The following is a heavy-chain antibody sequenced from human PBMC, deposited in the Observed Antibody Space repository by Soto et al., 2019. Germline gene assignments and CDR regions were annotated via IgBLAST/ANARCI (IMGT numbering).Heavy chain of an antibody. Sequence: QVQLQESGPGLVKPSQTLSLTCTVSGDSISSGGYYWSWIRQHPGKGLEWIGYIYYSGSTYYNPSPRSRVTISVDTSKNQLSLKRSSVTAADTAVYYCAASCVGCGGFNYYGMDVWGQGTTVTVSS. CDR3: AASCVGCGGFNYYGMDV. CDR1: GDSISSGGYY. J-gene: IGHJ6*02. D-gene: IGHD2-21*01. V-gene: IGHV4-31*03. CDR2: IYYSGST.